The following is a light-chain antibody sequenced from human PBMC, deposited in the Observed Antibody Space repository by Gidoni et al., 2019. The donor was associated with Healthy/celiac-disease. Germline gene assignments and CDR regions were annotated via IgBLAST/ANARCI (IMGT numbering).Light chain of an antibody. Sequence: QSALTQPPSVSVSPGQSITISCTGTSSDVGSYNLVSWYQQHPGKAPKLMIYEGSKRPSGVSNRFSGSKSGNTASLTISGLQAEDEADYYCCSYAGSSTWVFGGGTKLTVL. J-gene: IGLJ3*02. CDR1: SSDVGSYNL. CDR2: EGS. V-gene: IGLV2-23*01. CDR3: CSYAGSSTWV.